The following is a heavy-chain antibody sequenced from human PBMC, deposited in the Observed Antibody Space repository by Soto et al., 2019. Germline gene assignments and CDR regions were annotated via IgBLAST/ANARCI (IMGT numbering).Heavy chain of an antibody. CDR3: ARQFSAAAGPWDYYYYGMDV. Sequence: EVQLVQSGAEVKKPGESLRISCKGSGYSFTSYWISWVRQMPGKGLEWMGRIDPSDSYTNYSPSFQGHVTISADKSISTAYLQWSSLKASDTAMYYCARQFSAAAGPWDYYYYGMDVWGQGTTVTVSS. CDR2: IDPSDSYT. V-gene: IGHV5-10-1*03. D-gene: IGHD6-13*01. CDR1: GYSFTSYW. J-gene: IGHJ6*02.